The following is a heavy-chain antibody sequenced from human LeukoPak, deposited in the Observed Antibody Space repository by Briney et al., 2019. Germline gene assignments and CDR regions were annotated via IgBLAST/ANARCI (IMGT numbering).Heavy chain of an antibody. Sequence: GGSLRLSCAASGFTFRDYEMNWVRQAPGKGPEWVPYISSSGGTIYYADSVKGRFTISRDDAKNSLYLQMNSLRAEDTAVYYCARIDLGMRKDAFDIWGQGTMVTVSS. V-gene: IGHV3-48*03. J-gene: IGHJ3*02. CDR1: GFTFRDYE. D-gene: IGHD7-27*01. CDR2: ISSSGGTI. CDR3: ARIDLGMRKDAFDI.